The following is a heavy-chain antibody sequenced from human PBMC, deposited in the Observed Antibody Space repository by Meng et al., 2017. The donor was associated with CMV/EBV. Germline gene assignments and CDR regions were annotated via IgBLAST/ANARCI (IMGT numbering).Heavy chain of an antibody. Sequence: QLQRQESGPGLVKPSETLSLTCTVSGGSISSSSYYWGWICQPPGKGLEWIGSIYYSGSTYYNPSLKSRVTISVDTSKNQFSLKLSSVTAADTAVYYCARDPSLRWIDYWGQGTLVTVSS. CDR1: GGSISSSSYY. CDR3: ARDPSLRWIDY. D-gene: IGHD4-23*01. J-gene: IGHJ4*02. CDR2: IYYSGST. V-gene: IGHV4-39*07.